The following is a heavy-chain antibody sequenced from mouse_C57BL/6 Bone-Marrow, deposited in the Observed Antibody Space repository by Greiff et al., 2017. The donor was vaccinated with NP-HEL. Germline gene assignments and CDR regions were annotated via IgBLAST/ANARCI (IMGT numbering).Heavy chain of an antibody. CDR3: ASEAPYSTPFAY. D-gene: IGHD2-5*01. J-gene: IGHJ3*01. V-gene: IGHV2-6*01. Sequence: VKLQESGPGLVAPSQSLSITCTVSGFSLTSYGVDWVRQSPGKGLEWLGVIWGVGSTNYNSALKSRLSISKDNSKSQVFLKMNSLQTDDTAMYYCASEAPYSTPFAYWGQGTLVTVSA. CDR2: IWGVGST. CDR1: GFSLTSYG.